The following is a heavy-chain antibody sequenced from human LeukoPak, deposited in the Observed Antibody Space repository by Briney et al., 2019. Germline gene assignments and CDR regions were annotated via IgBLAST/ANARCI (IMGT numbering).Heavy chain of an antibody. Sequence: GGSLRLSCAASGFTFSNAWMSWVRQAAGKGLEWVGRIKSKTDGGTTDYAAPVKGRFTISRDDSKNSLYLQMNSLKTEDTAVYYCTTKLLWFGEPRDYWGQGTLVTVSS. D-gene: IGHD3-10*01. CDR2: IKSKTDGGTT. CDR3: TTKLLWFGEPRDY. V-gene: IGHV3-15*01. CDR1: GFTFSNAW. J-gene: IGHJ4*02.